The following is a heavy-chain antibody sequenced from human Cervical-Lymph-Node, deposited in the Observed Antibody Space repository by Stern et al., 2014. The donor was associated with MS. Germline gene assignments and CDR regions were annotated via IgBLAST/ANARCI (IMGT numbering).Heavy chain of an antibody. CDR2: IYHSGTT. D-gene: IGHD2-15*01. V-gene: IGHV4-38-2*02. J-gene: IGHJ4*02. Sequence: QVQLVESGPGLVKPSETLSLTCTVSAYSISSGYYWDWIRQPPGKALEWXGSIYHSGTTYYNPSLKRRVTISVDTSKNQLSLKISSVTAADTAVYYCARVGCSGGSCPFDYWGQGTLVTVSS. CDR1: AYSISSGYY. CDR3: ARVGCSGGSCPFDY.